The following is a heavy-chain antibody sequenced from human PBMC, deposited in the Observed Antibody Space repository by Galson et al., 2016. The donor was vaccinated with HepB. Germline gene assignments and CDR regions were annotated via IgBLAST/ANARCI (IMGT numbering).Heavy chain of an antibody. Sequence: SVKVSCKVSGYDLADVSIHWVRQTPGKGLEWMGGFDPAVDETVYTQKFQGRFSMTEDASTDTAYMELHSLTSEDTAVYFCTSDCTGGICSKGGLDYWGQGTLVTVSS. V-gene: IGHV1-24*01. CDR1: GYDLADVS. CDR2: FDPAVDET. D-gene: IGHD2-8*02. J-gene: IGHJ4*02. CDR3: TSDCTGGICSKGGLDY.